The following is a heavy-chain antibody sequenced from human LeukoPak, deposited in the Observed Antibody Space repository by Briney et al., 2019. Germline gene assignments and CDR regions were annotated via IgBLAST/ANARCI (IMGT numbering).Heavy chain of an antibody. CDR3: ARVGSYGYYFDY. D-gene: IGHD1-26*01. V-gene: IGHV3-21*01. J-gene: IGHJ4*02. CDR1: GFTFSSYS. CDR2: ISSSSSYI. Sequence: GGSLRLSCAASGFTFSSYSMNWVRQAPGKGLEWVSSISSSSSYIYYADSVKGRFTISRDNAKNSLYLQMNSLRAEDTAVYYCARVGSYGYYFDYWGQGTLVTVSS.